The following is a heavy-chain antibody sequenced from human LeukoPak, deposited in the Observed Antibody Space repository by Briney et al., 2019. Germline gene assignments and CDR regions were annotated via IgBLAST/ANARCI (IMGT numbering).Heavy chain of an antibody. CDR1: RFTFSCYA. V-gene: IGHV3-23*01. J-gene: IGHJ4*02. CDR3: AKLTGGSCYSACDY. D-gene: IGHD2-15*01. Sequence: PGGSLRLSCAASRFTFSCYAMSWVRQAPGKGLEWVSGICGSGAGTYYADSVKGRFTISRDNSKNTLYLQMHSLRAEDTAVYYCAKLTGGSCYSACDYWGQGTLVTVSS. CDR2: ICGSGAGT.